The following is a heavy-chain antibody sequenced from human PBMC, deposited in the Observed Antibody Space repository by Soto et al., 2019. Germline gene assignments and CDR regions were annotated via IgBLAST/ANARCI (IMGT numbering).Heavy chain of an antibody. CDR1: GGSVSSGSYY. CDR3: AAGSYGTFDY. J-gene: IGHJ4*02. D-gene: IGHD1-26*01. V-gene: IGHV4-61*01. Sequence: SETLSLTCTVSGGSVSSGSYYWSWIRQPPGKGLEWIGYIYYSGSTNYNPSLKSRVTISVDTSKNQFSLKLSSVTAADTAVYYCAAGSYGTFDYWGQGTLVTVSS. CDR2: IYYSGST.